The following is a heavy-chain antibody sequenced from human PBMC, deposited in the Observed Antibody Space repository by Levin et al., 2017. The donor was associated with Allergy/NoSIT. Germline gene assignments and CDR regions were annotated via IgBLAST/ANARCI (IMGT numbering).Heavy chain of an antibody. CDR2: IYYSGST. CDR1: GGSISSYY. D-gene: IGHD2-2*01. V-gene: IGHV4-59*08. Sequence: PSETLSLTCTVSGGSISSYYWSWIRQPPGKGLEWIGYIYYSGSTNYNPSPKSRVTISVDTSKNQFSLKLSSVTAADTAVYYCARMFCSSTSCYFGPDDGMDVWGQGTTVTVSS. CDR3: ARMFCSSTSCYFGPDDGMDV. J-gene: IGHJ6*02.